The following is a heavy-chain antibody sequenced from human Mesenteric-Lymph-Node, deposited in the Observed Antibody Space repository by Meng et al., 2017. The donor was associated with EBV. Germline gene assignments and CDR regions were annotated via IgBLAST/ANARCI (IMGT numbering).Heavy chain of an antibody. J-gene: IGHJ4*02. V-gene: IGHV1-8*01. CDR1: GYTFSCYD. CDR2: VNPNSGNT. D-gene: IGHD3-9*01. Sequence: QVQLVQSGAEVKKPGASVKVSCKASGYTFSCYDISWVRQATGQGPEWMGWVNPNSGNTGYARKFQGRVATTRDTSINTAYMELSSLISEDTAVYYCASPRDFDWLFHFDFWGRGTLVTVSS. CDR3: ASPRDFDWLFHFDF.